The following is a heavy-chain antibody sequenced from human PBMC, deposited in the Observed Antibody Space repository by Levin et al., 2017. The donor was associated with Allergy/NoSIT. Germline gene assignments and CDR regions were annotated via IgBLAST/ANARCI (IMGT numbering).Heavy chain of an antibody. CDR2: ITYNARNL. V-gene: IGHV3-9*01. CDR3: VKDSPRSADWYFDL. J-gene: IGHJ2*01. Sequence: PGGSLRLSCAASGFNFDDYAMHWVRQAPGKGLEWVAGITYNARNLGYADSVKGRFTISRSSARRNSLFLQMNSLRPEDTAVYYCVKDSPRSADWYFDLWGRGTLVTVSS. CDR1: GFNFDDYA.